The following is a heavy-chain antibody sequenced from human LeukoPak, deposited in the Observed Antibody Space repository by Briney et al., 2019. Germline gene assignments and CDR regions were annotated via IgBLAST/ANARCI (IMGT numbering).Heavy chain of an antibody. J-gene: IGHJ4*02. CDR3: ARGDDILTGYFRGFDY. CDR1: GYTLTELS. D-gene: IGHD3-9*01. V-gene: IGHV1-24*01. Sequence: ASVKVSCKVSGYTLTELSMHWVRQAPGKGLEWMGGVDPEDGEIIYAQKFQGRVTVTEDTSTDTAYMELRSLRSDDTAVYYCARGDDILTGYFRGFDYWGQGTLVTVSS. CDR2: VDPEDGEI.